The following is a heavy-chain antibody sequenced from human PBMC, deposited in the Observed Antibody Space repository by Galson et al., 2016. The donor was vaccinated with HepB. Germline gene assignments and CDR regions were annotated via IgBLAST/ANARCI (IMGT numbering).Heavy chain of an antibody. V-gene: IGHV3-30*18. CDR3: AKEWGTSGSSYQSYFDD. CDR1: GFTFSSYG. D-gene: IGHD3-10*01. J-gene: IGHJ4*02. CDR2: VSYDGGIQ. Sequence: SLRLPCAASGFTFSSYGMHWVRQAPGKGLEWGAVVSYDGGIQYYADSVKGRFTISRDNSENTLSLQMNSLRPADTAVYSCAKEWGTSGSSYQSYFDDWGQGTLVTVSS.